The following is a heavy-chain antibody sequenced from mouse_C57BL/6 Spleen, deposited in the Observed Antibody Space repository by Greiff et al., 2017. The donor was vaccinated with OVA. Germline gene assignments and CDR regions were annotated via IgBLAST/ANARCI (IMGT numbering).Heavy chain of an antibody. J-gene: IGHJ3*01. Sequence: VQLQQPGAELVMPGASVKLSCKASGYTFTSYWMHWVKQRPGQGLEWIGEIDPSDSYTNYNQKFKGKSTLTVDKSSSTAYMQLSSLTSEYSAVYYCARSTAQATWFAYWGQGTLVTVSA. D-gene: IGHD3-2*02. CDR2: IDPSDSYT. CDR1: GYTFTSYW. V-gene: IGHV1-69*01. CDR3: ARSTAQATWFAY.